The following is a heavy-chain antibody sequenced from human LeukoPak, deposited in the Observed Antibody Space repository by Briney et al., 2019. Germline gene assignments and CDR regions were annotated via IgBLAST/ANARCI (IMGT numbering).Heavy chain of an antibody. J-gene: IGHJ4*02. D-gene: IGHD5-12*01. CDR1: GGSISSGSYY. CDR2: IYTSGST. Sequence: PSQTLSLTCTVSGGSISSGSYYWSWIRQPAGKGLEWIGRIYTSGSTNYNPSLESRVTISVDTSKNQFSLKLSSVTAADTAVYYCARDDPYSGYSFDYWGQGTLVTVSS. V-gene: IGHV4-61*02. CDR3: ARDDPYSGYSFDY.